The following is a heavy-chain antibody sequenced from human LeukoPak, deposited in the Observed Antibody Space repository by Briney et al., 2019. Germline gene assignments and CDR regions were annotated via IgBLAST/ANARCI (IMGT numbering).Heavy chain of an antibody. V-gene: IGHV3-15*01. Sequence: GGSLRLSCAASGFIFSNNWFSWVRQAPGKGLEWVGHIKSKSYGETTDYAEPVKGRFTISRDDADDMVYLQLSSLRPEDTAVYYSTTITITRGALWGLGTLVTVSS. CDR3: TTITITRGAL. D-gene: IGHD3-10*01. CDR1: GFIFSNNW. CDR2: IKSKSYGETT. J-gene: IGHJ4*02.